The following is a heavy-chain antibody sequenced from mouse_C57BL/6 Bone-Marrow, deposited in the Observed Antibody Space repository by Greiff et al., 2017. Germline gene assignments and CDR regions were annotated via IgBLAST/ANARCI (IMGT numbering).Heavy chain of an antibody. D-gene: IGHD2-5*01. V-gene: IGHV3-8*01. CDR2: ISYSGST. CDR3: ARAYYSNYDYAMDY. Sequence: VQLKESGPGLAKPSQTLSLTCSVTGYSITSDYWNWIRKFPGNKLEYMGYISYSGSTYYNPSLKSPISITRDTSKNQYYLQLNSVTTEDTATYNCARAYYSNYDYAMDYWGQGTSVTVSS. CDR1: GYSITSDY. J-gene: IGHJ4*01.